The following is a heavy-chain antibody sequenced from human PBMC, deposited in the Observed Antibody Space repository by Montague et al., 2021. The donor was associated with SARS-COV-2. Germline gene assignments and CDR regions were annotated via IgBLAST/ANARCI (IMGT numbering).Heavy chain of an antibody. CDR2: IYYSRST. CDR1: GGSISSGGYY. V-gene: IGHV4-31*03. Sequence: TLSLTCTVSGGSISSGGYYWSWIRQHPGKGLEWIGYIYYSRSTYYNPSLKSRVTISVDTSKNQSSLKLSSVTAADTAVYYCAREPRVGQLLSIYYYGMDVWGQGTTVTVSS. CDR3: AREPRVGQLLSIYYYGMDV. D-gene: IGHD2-2*01. J-gene: IGHJ6*02.